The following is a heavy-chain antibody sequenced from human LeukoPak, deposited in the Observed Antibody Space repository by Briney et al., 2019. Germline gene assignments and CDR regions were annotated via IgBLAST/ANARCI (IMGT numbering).Heavy chain of an antibody. Sequence: PGGSLRLSCAASGFSFSNYVMQWVRQVPGKGLEWVALIAHDGSNKYYADSVKGRFTISRDNSKNTLYLQMNSLRAEDTAVYYCAKEDSGAFDYWGQGTLVTVSS. D-gene: IGHD6-19*01. J-gene: IGHJ4*02. CDR1: GFSFSNYV. CDR2: IAHDGSNK. V-gene: IGHV3-30*18. CDR3: AKEDSGAFDY.